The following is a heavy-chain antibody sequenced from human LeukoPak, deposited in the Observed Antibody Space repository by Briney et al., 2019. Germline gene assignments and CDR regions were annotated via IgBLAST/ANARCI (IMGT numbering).Heavy chain of an antibody. V-gene: IGHV3-30*04. CDR3: AREAGYCSSTSCSIGYYYYGMDV. CDR2: ISYDGSNK. D-gene: IGHD2-2*01. CDR1: GFTFSSYA. J-gene: IGHJ6*02. Sequence: GGSLRLSCAASGFTFSSYAMHWVRQAPGKGLEWVAVISYDGSNKYYADSVKGRFTISRDNSKNTLYLQMNSLRAEDTAVYYCAREAGYCSSTSCSIGYYYYGMDVWGQGTTVTVSS.